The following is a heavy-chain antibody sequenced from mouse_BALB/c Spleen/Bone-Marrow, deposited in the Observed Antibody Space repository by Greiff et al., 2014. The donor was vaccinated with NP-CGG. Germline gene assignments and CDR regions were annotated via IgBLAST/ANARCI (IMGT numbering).Heavy chain of an antibody. V-gene: IGHV5-12-2*01. CDR1: GFTFSSYT. Sequence: EVKLVESGGGLVQPGGSLKLSCAVSGFTFSSYTMSWVRQIPEKRLEWVAYISNGGGTTYYPDTLKGRFTISRDNTKNTLYLQMSSLKSEDTAMYYCARHGLRSDWYFDVWGAGTTVTVSS. CDR3: ARHGLRSDWYFDV. CDR2: ISNGGGTT. D-gene: IGHD2-2*01. J-gene: IGHJ1*01.